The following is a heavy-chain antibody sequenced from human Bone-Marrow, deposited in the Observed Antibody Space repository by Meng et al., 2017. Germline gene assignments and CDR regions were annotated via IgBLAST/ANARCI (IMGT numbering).Heavy chain of an antibody. V-gene: IGHV7-4-1*02. D-gene: IGHD1-14*01. CDR2: MNTKTGNP. J-gene: IGHJ4*02. Sequence: QVQRVQPGSELKKPGASVKVSCKASGYTFTRHAINWVRQAPGQGLEWMGWMNTKTGNPTYAQGFTGRFVFSLDTSVSTAYLQISSLKAEDTAMYYCARDDNGAPDYWGQGTLVTVSS. CDR3: ARDDNGAPDY. CDR1: GYTFTRHA.